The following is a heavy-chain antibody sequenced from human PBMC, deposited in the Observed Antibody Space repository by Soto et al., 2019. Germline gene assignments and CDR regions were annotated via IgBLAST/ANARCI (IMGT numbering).Heavy chain of an antibody. Sequence: GGSLRLSCSASGFDFSSYGIHWVRQAPGKGLQYVSAISSDGGSTYYADSVKGRFTISRDNSKNTLYLQMSSLRAEDTAVYYCANRNDYGSGSYFPFDHWGQGTLVTVSS. CDR1: GFDFSSYG. J-gene: IGHJ4*02. V-gene: IGHV3-64*04. D-gene: IGHD3-10*01. CDR2: ISSDGGST. CDR3: ANRNDYGSGSYFPFDH.